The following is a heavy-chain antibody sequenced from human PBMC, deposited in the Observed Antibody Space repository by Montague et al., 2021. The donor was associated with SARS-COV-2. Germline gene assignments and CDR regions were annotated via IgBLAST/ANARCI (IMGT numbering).Heavy chain of an antibody. D-gene: IGHD6-13*01. V-gene: IGHV4-34*01. Sequence: SETLSLTCAVYGASLSSYYWSWIRQPPGKGLEWIAEINHSGSSNXNPSLKSRATISIDTSKSHVSLKVRSLTAADTAVYYCARWRGSNWCSYFDLWGRGSLVTVSS. CDR2: INHSGSS. CDR3: ARWRGSNWCSYFDL. J-gene: IGHJ2*01. CDR1: GASLSSYY.